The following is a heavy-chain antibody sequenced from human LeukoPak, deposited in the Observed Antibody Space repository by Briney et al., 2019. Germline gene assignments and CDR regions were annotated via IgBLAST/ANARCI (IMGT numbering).Heavy chain of an antibody. CDR1: GYNFPGYW. CDR2: FYSGDSDT. Sequence: GESLKISCKGSGYNFPGYWIGWVRQLPGKGLEWMGIFYSGDSDTRYSPSFQGKVTISADKSISTAYLQWSSLKASDTAIYYCARRAFSNLKVFDYWGQGTLVTVSS. V-gene: IGHV5-51*01. CDR3: ARRAFSNLKVFDY. D-gene: IGHD4-11*01. J-gene: IGHJ4*02.